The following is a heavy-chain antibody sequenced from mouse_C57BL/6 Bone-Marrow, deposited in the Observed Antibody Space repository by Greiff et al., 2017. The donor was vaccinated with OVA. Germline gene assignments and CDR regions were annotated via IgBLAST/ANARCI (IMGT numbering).Heavy chain of an antibody. J-gene: IGHJ1*03. CDR1: GYTFTSYW. CDR2: IHPNSGST. D-gene: IGHD1-1*02. Sequence: QVQLQQPGAELVKPGASVKLSCKASGYTFTSYWMHWVKQRPGQGLEWIGMIHPNSGSTNYNEKFKSKATLTVDKSSSTAYMQLSSLTSEDSVVYYCARLRGLNGGNWYFDVWGTGTTVTVSS. CDR3: ARLRGLNGGNWYFDV. V-gene: IGHV1-64*01.